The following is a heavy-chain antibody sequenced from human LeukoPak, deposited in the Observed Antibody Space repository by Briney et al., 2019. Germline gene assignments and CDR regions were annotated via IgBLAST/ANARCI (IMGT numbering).Heavy chain of an antibody. J-gene: IGHJ5*02. CDR1: GFTFSDYY. CDR2: ISSSGSTI. Sequence: GGSLRLSCAASGFTFSDYYMSWIRQAPGKGLEWVSYISSSGSTIYYADSVKGRFTISRDNAKNSLYLQMNSLRAEDTAVYYCARSSITIFGVAPPQPWGQATLVTVSS. D-gene: IGHD3-3*01. CDR3: ARSSITIFGVAPPQP. V-gene: IGHV3-11*01.